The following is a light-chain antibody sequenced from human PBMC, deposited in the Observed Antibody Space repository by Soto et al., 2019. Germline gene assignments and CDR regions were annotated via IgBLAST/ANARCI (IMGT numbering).Light chain of an antibody. J-gene: IGKJ4*01. V-gene: IGKV3-11*01. CDR2: DAS. Sequence: EIVLTQSPATLSLSAGERATLSCRASQSISTYLAWYQQKPGQVPRLLIYDASNRATGIPARFSGSGSGTDFTLSISSLEPEDFAVYYCQQRHTWPLTFGGGTKVEIK. CDR1: QSISTY. CDR3: QQRHTWPLT.